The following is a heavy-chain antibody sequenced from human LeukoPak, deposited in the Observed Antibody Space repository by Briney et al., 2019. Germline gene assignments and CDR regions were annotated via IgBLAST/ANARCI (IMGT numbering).Heavy chain of an antibody. CDR1: GFTSNSYG. V-gene: IGHV3-33*01. CDR3: ARAGSLVIREYYFDY. D-gene: IGHD3-9*01. J-gene: IGHJ4*02. Sequence: GSSMRLSCAASGFTSNSYGIRWLRQAPDKLLGWVAVIWDDGSNKYYGGSVKGRFTISRDNSKNTLYLQMNSLRAEDTAVYYCARAGSLVIREYYFDYWGQGTLVTVSS. CDR2: IWDDGSNK.